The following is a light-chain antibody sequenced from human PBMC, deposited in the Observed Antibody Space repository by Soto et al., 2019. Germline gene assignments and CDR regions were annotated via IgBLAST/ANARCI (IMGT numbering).Light chain of an antibody. CDR3: SSYTSSSTPHYV. V-gene: IGLV2-14*01. CDR2: DVS. CDR1: SSDVGGYNY. J-gene: IGLJ1*01. Sequence: QSALTQPASVSGSPGQSITISCTGTSSDVGGYNYVSWYQQHPGKAPKLMIYDVSNRPSGVSNRFSGSKSGSTASLTVSGLQAEDEADYYCSSYTSSSTPHYVFGTGSKVTVL.